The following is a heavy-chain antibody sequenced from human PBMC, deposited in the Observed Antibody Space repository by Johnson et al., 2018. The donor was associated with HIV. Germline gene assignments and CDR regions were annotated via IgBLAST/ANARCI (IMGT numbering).Heavy chain of an antibody. D-gene: IGHD3-22*01. V-gene: IGHV3-30*02. Sequence: QVQLVESGGGVVQPGGSLRLSCAASGFTFSSYGMHWVRQAPGKGLEWVAFIRYDGSNKYYADSVKGRFTISRDNSKNTLYLQMNSLRPEDTAVYYCARIRVAVITEVGAFDIWGQGTMVTVSS. CDR1: GFTFSSYG. CDR2: IRYDGSNK. CDR3: ARIRVAVITEVGAFDI. J-gene: IGHJ3*02.